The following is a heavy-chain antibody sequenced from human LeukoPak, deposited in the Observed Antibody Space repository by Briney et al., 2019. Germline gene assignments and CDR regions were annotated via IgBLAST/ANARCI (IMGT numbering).Heavy chain of an antibody. CDR2: INAGNGNT. CDR1: GYTFTSYA. Sequence: VASVKVSCKASGYTFTSYAMHWVRQAPGQRLEWMGWINAGNGNTKYSQEFQGRVTITRDTSASTAYMELSSLRSEDMAVYYCARDMRNGLGSSWPDLDDAFDIWGQGTMATVSS. CDR3: ARDMRNGLGSSWPDLDDAFDI. J-gene: IGHJ3*02. D-gene: IGHD6-13*01. V-gene: IGHV1-3*03.